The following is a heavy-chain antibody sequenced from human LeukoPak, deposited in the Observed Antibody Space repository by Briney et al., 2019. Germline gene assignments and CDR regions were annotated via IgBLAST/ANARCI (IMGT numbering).Heavy chain of an antibody. CDR3: ARGPSSLDV. CDR1: GFTFNRYW. Sequence: GGSLTLSCAASGFTFNRYWMYWVRQAPGKGLVWVSRINSDGGTTTYADSVKGRFTISRDNAKSTLYLQMNSLRADDTAIYYCARGPSSLDVWGQGTTVTVSS. V-gene: IGHV3-74*01. J-gene: IGHJ6*02. CDR2: INSDGGTT.